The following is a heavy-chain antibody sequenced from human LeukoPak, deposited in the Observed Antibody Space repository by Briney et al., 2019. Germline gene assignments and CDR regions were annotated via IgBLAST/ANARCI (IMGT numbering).Heavy chain of an antibody. CDR3: ARITYDSSGYYYQRRAYYFDY. J-gene: IGHJ4*02. CDR1: GGSFSGYY. CDR2: INHSGST. D-gene: IGHD3-22*01. V-gene: IGHV4-34*01. Sequence: SETLSLTCAVYGGSFSGYYWSWIRQPPGKGLEWIGEINHSGSTNYNPSLKSRVTISVDTSKNQFSLKLSSVTAADTAVYYCARITYDSSGYYYQRRAYYFDYWGQGTLVTVSS.